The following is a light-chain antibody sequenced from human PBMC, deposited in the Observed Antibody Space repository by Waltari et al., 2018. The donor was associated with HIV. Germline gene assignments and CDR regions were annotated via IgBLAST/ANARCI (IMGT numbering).Light chain of an antibody. J-gene: IGLJ1*01. CDR1: SSDIGAYNY. V-gene: IGLV2-14*01. Sequence: QSALTQPASVSGSPGQSITISCTGTSSDIGAYNYVSWYQHHPGKVPKLLIYEVTNRPSGVSHRGSGSKSGNTASLTISGLQAEDEDDFYCTSYTSISTLVFGTGTKVTVL. CDR2: EVT. CDR3: TSYTSISTLV.